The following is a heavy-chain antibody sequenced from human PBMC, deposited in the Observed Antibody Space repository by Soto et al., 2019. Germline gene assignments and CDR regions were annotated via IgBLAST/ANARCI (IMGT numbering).Heavy chain of an antibody. J-gene: IGHJ4*02. CDR2: INPSGGST. CDR1: GYTFTSYY. V-gene: IGHV1-46*01. CDR3: AFMIENDYGNY. Sequence: QVQLVQSGAEVKKPGASVKVSCKASGYTFTSYYMHWVRQAPGQGLEWMGIINPSGGSTSYAQKFQGRVTMTSDTSTSTVYMELSSLRSEDTAVYYCAFMIENDYGNYWGQGTLVTVSS. D-gene: IGHD4-17*01.